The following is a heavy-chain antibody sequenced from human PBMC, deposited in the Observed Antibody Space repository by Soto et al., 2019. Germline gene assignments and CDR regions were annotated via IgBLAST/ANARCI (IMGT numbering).Heavy chain of an antibody. D-gene: IGHD3-22*01. CDR2: IIPIFGTA. J-gene: IGHJ6*02. CDR3: AGHYDSSGYYYPYSYYGMDV. Sequence: GASVKVSCKASGGTFSSYAISWVRQAPGQGLEWMGGIIPIFGTANYAQKFQGRVTITADESTSTAYMELSSLRSEDTAVYYCAGHYDSSGYYYPYSYYGMDVWGQGPTVTLSS. V-gene: IGHV1-69*13. CDR1: GGTFSSYA.